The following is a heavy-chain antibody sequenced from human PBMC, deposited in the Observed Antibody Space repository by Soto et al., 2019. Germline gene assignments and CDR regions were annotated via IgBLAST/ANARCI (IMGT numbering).Heavy chain of an antibody. J-gene: IGHJ4*02. V-gene: IGHV1-18*04. CDR1: GYTFSNYG. D-gene: IGHD3-10*01. CDR3: ARDEGIRGFDS. Sequence: QVQLVQSGDEVKKSGASVKVSCKASGYTFSNYGISWVRQAPGQGLEWMGWISGYNGLTAYAQSVQCRVTMTIDTPTRTAFMELTSLRSNDTAVYYCARDEGIRGFDSWGPGTLVTVSS. CDR2: ISGYNGLT.